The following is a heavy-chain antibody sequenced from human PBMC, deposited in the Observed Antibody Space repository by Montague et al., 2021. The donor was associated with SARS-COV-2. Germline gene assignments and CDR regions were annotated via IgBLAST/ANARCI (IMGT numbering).Heavy chain of an antibody. CDR1: GFTFSTSH. J-gene: IGHJ4*02. Sequence: SLRLSCAASGFTFSTSHMHWVRQAPGKGLEWVAVIRGNGSSGIYADSVXGRFTISRDNGKHMVSLQMDGLTDEDTAVYYCAREEYTSGHAVCIEHWGQGALVTVSS. CDR2: IRGNGSSG. CDR3: AREEYTSGHAVCIEH. V-gene: IGHV3-30*01. D-gene: IGHD6-19*01.